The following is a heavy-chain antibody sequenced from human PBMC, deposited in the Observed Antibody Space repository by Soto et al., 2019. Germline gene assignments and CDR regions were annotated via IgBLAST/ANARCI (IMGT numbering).Heavy chain of an antibody. Sequence: GESLKISCKGSGYSFTSYWIGWVRQMPGKGLEWMGIIYPGDSDTRYSPSFQGQVTSSADKSISTAYLQWSSLKASDTAMYYCARQASLGYCSSTSCPKTFYYYYGMDVWGQGTTVTVSS. CDR3: ARQASLGYCSSTSCPKTFYYYYGMDV. D-gene: IGHD2-2*01. J-gene: IGHJ6*02. CDR1: GYSFTSYW. CDR2: IYPGDSDT. V-gene: IGHV5-51*01.